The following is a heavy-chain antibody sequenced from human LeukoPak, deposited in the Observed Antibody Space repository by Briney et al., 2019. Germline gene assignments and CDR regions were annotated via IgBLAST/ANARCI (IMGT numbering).Heavy chain of an antibody. Sequence: GSLRLSCAASGFTFRSYEMNWVRQTPGKGLEWVSYITASGSTIYYTDSVKGRFTISRDNAKNSLYLQMNSLRAEDTAVYYCARGYYDSSGFYSRWGQGTLVTVSS. D-gene: IGHD3-22*01. V-gene: IGHV3-48*03. CDR3: ARGYYDSSGFYSR. CDR1: GFTFRSYE. J-gene: IGHJ4*02. CDR2: ITASGSTI.